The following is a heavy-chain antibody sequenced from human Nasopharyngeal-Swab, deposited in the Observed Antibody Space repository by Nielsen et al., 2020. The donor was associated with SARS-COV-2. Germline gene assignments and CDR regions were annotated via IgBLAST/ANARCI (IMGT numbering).Heavy chain of an antibody. CDR2: IWYDGSNK. J-gene: IGHJ4*02. V-gene: IGHV3-33*01. Sequence: GRSLRLSCVASGFTFSSSGMHWVRQAPGKGLEWVAVIWYDGSNKYYADSVKGRFTISRDNYKNTLYLQMNSLRAEDTAVYYCASTGIVGATTLDFDYWGQGTLVTVSS. CDR3: ASTGIVGATTLDFDY. D-gene: IGHD1-26*01. CDR1: GFTFSSSG.